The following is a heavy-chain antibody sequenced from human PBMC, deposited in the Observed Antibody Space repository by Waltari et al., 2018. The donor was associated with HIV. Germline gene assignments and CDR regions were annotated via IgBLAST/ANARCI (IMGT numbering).Heavy chain of an antibody. CDR3: ATTHGSGDYDNDFDY. Sequence: EVQLVESGGGWVQPGGSLTLTCEASGFTFSFYWLGGVRQAPGKGLEWVANINQAGTERHYVDSLRGRFTISRDNGKTSLFLQMNSLSVDDTAVYYCATTHGSGDYDNDFDYWGQGTLV. J-gene: IGHJ4*02. CDR2: INQAGTER. V-gene: IGHV3-7*01. D-gene: IGHD3-10*01. CDR1: GFTFSFYW.